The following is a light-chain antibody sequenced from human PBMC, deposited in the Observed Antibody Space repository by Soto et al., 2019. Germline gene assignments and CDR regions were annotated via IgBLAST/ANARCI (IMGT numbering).Light chain of an antibody. Sequence: ETVLTQSPGTLSLSPGXTAALSCRASQTVTTNYLAWYQQKPDQAPRLLIYGASSRATGIPDRFSGSGSGTDFTLTISRLEPEDFAVYYCQQYGSSVFTFGQGTKVDIK. CDR1: QTVTTNY. CDR2: GAS. CDR3: QQYGSSVFT. V-gene: IGKV3-20*01. J-gene: IGKJ2*01.